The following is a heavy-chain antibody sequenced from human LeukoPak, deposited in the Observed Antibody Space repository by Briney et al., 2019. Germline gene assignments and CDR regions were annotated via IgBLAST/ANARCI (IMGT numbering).Heavy chain of an antibody. J-gene: IGHJ4*02. V-gene: IGHV3-74*01. Sequence: GGSLRLSCAASGFTFSSYWMHWVRQAPGKGLVWVSRINSDGSSTSYADSVKGRLTISRDNAKNTLYLQMNSLRAEDTAVYYCARNYGSGSYYNGAFDYWGQGTLVTVSS. CDR2: INSDGSST. CDR3: ARNYGSGSYYNGAFDY. D-gene: IGHD3-10*01. CDR1: GFTFSSYW.